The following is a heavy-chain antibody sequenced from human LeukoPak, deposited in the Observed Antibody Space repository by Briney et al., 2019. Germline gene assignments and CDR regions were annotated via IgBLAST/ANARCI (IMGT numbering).Heavy chain of an antibody. CDR2: IYYSGST. V-gene: IGHV4-39*01. Sequence: SETLSLTCTVSGGSISNTIYYWGWIRQPPGKGLEWIGSIYYSGSTYYNPSLKSRVTMSVDTSKDQFSLKLSSVTAADTAVYYCVEVATRWYFDYWGQGTLATVSS. CDR3: VEVATRWYFDY. D-gene: IGHD5-24*01. J-gene: IGHJ4*02. CDR1: GGSISNTIYY.